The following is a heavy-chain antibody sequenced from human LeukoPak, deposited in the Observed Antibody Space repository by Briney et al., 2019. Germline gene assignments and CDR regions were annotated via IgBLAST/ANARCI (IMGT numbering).Heavy chain of an antibody. J-gene: IGHJ3*02. CDR3: ASRKWLVGHDAFDI. CDR1: GYSFTGYW. V-gene: IGHV5-51*01. CDR2: IYPGDSDT. D-gene: IGHD3-22*01. Sequence: GESLKISCKGSGYSFTGYWIGWVRPMPGKGLEWMGIIYPGDSDTRYSPSFQGQVTISADKSISTAYLQWSSLKASDTAMYYCASRKWLVGHDAFDIWGQGTMVTVSS.